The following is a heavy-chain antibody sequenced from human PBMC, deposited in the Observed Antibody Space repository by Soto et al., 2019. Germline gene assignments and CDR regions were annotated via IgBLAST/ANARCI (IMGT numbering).Heavy chain of an antibody. D-gene: IGHD1-7*01. V-gene: IGHV3-30*18. Sequence: PGGSLRLSCAASGFTFSSYGMHWFRQAPGKGLEWVAVISYDGSNKYYADSVKGRFTISRDNSKNTLYLQMNSLRAEDTAVYYCAKDQNAITGTRATGYGMDGWGQGSTVTSP. CDR2: ISYDGSNK. J-gene: IGHJ6*02. CDR3: AKDQNAITGTRATGYGMDG. CDR1: GFTFSSYG.